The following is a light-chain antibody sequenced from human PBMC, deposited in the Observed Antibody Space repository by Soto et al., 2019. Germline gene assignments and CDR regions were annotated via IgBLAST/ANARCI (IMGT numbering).Light chain of an antibody. J-gene: IGKJ4*01. CDR2: GAS. Sequence: EIVMTQSPATLSVSPGERATLSCRASQSVSSKLAWYQQKPGQAPRLLIYGASTRATGIPARFSGSGSGTEFTLTISSLQSEHFALYYCQQYNNWPPATFGGGTKVEIK. V-gene: IGKV3-15*01. CDR3: QQYNNWPPAT. CDR1: QSVSSK.